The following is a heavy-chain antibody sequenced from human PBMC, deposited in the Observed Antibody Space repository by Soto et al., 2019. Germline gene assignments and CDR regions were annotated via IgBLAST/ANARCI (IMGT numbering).Heavy chain of an antibody. V-gene: IGHV3-30*18. CDR3: AKGQYY. J-gene: IGHJ4*02. CDR2: ISYDGSNK. CDR1: GFTFSSYG. Sequence: GGSLRLSCAASGFTFSSYGMHWVRQAPGKGLEWVAVISYDGSNKYYAGSVKGRFTISRDNSKNTLYLQMNSLRAEDTAVYYCAKGQYYWGQGTLVTVSS.